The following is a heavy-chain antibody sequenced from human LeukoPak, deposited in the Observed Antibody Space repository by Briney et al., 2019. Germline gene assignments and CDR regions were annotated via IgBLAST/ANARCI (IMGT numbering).Heavy chain of an antibody. CDR3: ARSRYSSGYYSKNYYYYMDV. CDR1: GGTFGSYA. Sequence: GASVKVSCKASGGTFGSYAISWVRQAPGQGLEWMGGIIPIFGTANYAKKFQGRVTITTDESTSTAYMELSSLRSEDTAVYYCARSRYSSGYYSKNYYYYMDVWGKGTTVTVSS. J-gene: IGHJ6*03. CDR2: IIPIFGTA. V-gene: IGHV1-69*05. D-gene: IGHD3-22*01.